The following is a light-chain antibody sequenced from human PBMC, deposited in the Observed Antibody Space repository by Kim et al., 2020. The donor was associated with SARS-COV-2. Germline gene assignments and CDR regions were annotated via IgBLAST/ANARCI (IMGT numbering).Light chain of an antibody. CDR3: QQENTYPLT. CDR1: QTISSS. CDR2: QAS. V-gene: IGKV1-5*03. Sequence: ASVRDRVTTTCRASQTISSSLAWYQQKPEKAPKLLIYQASILEGGVPSRFSGSGSGTEFTLTISSLQPDDFASYYCQQENTYPLTFGGGTKVDIK. J-gene: IGKJ4*01.